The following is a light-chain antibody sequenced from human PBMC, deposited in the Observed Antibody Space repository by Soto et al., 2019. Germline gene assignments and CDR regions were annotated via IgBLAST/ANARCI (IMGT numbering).Light chain of an antibody. V-gene: IGLV2-14*01. Sequence: QSALTQPDSVSGSPGQTITISSTGTSSDVGGYNYVSWHQQHPGKAPKLMIFDVNNRPSGVSNRFSGSKSGNTASLTISGLQAEYEADYYCSSYTSSHTCVFGTGTKLTVL. CDR1: SSDVGGYNY. CDR3: SSYTSSHTCV. J-gene: IGLJ1*01. CDR2: DVN.